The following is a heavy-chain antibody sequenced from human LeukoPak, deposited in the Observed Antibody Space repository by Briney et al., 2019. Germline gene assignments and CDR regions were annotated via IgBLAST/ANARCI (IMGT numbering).Heavy chain of an antibody. J-gene: IGHJ6*02. CDR1: GFTFSSYS. CDR2: LYSGGST. Sequence: GGSLRLSCAASGFTFSSYSMNWVRQAPGKGLEWVSVLYSGGSTYYADSVKGRFTISRDNSKNTLYLQMNSLRAEDTAVYYCARDRVPSSTWWEDYYYGMDVWGQGTTVTVSS. V-gene: IGHV3-53*01. D-gene: IGHD1-26*01. CDR3: ARDRVPSSTWWEDYYYGMDV.